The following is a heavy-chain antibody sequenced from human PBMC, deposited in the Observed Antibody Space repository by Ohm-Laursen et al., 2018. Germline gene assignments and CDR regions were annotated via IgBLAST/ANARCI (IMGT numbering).Heavy chain of an antibody. CDR3: ARILSGYYGDY. D-gene: IGHD3-9*01. CDR2: IKKDGSEK. CDR1: GFTFSNYW. Sequence: SLRLSCAASGFTFSNYWMSWVRQAPGKGLEWVANIKKDGSEKNYVDSVKGRFTISRDNAKNSLYLQMNSLRAEDTAVYYCARILSGYYGDYWGQGTLVTVSS. V-gene: IGHV3-7*01. J-gene: IGHJ4*02.